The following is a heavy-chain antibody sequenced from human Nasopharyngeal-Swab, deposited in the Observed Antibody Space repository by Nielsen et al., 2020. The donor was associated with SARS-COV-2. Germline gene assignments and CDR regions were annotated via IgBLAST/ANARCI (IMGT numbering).Heavy chain of an antibody. D-gene: IGHD1-1*01. V-gene: IGHV1-18*01. Sequence: ASVKVSCKASGYTFTSYAISWVRQAPGQGLEWMGWISAYNGNTNYAQKFQGRVTMTTDTSTSTAYMELRSLRSEDTAVYYCARGTVQVERRTSHDYYYYCMDVWGKGTTVTVSS. CDR3: ARGTVQVERRTSHDYYYYCMDV. CDR1: GYTFTSYA. CDR2: ISAYNGNT. J-gene: IGHJ6*03.